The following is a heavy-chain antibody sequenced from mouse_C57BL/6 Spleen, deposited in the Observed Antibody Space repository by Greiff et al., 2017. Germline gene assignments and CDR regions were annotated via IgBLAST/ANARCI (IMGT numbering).Heavy chain of an antibody. J-gene: IGHJ2*01. Sequence: QVQLQQSGAELVRPGTSVKVSCKASGYAFTNYLIEWVKQRPGQGLEWIGVINPGSGGTNYNEKFKGKATLTADKSSSTAYMQLSSLTSEDSAVYFCARRQLRGFDYWGQGTTLTVSS. V-gene: IGHV1-54*01. D-gene: IGHD3-2*02. CDR3: ARRQLRGFDY. CDR1: GYAFTNYL. CDR2: INPGSGGT.